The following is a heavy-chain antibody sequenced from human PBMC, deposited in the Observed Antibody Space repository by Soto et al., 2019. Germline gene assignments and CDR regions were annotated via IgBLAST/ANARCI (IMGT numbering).Heavy chain of an antibody. CDR1: GFSLNTRGVG. CDR3: ALRRGDLLTGHYFFDY. Sequence: ITLKESGPTLVKPTQTLTLTCTFSGFSLNTRGVGVGWIRQPPGKALAWLALISWDGEKRYSPSLKSRLTITMDTCENPLVLTMTHMDPVDTATNYCALRRGDLLTGHYFFDYWGQGTLVTVSS. V-gene: IGHV2-5*02. CDR2: ISWDGEK. D-gene: IGHD3-9*01. J-gene: IGHJ4*02.